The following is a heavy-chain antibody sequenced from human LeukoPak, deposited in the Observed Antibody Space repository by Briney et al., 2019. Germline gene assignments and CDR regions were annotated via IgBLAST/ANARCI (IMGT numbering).Heavy chain of an antibody. CDR2: ISGSGGST. Sequence: GGSLRLSCAASGFTFSSYGMSWVRQAPGKGLEWVSAISGSGGSTYYADSVKGRFTISRDNSKNTLYLQMNSLRAEDTAVYYCAKDLSPLSAYFDYWGQGTLVTVSS. CDR3: AKDLSPLSAYFDY. V-gene: IGHV3-23*01. J-gene: IGHJ4*02. CDR1: GFTFSSYG. D-gene: IGHD2-15*01.